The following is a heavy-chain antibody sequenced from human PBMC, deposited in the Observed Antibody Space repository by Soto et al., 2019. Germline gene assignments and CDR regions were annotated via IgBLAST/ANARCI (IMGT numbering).Heavy chain of an antibody. J-gene: IGHJ4*02. CDR1: GFTFSSYA. CDR3: AKNTGYSYGFPFDY. CDR2: ISHDGSNK. V-gene: IGHV3-30*18. D-gene: IGHD5-18*01. Sequence: QVQLVESGGGVVQPGRSLRLSCAASGFTFSSYAMHWVRKAPGKGLAWVAIISHDGSNKYYADSVEGRFTISRDNSKNTLYLQMNSLRPEDTAVYYCAKNTGYSYGFPFDYGGQGTLVTVSS.